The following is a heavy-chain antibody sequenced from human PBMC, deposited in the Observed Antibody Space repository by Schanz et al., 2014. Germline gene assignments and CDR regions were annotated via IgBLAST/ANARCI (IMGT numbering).Heavy chain of an antibody. CDR3: ARDSDVSKYNLFDY. Sequence: QVPLVQSGADVKKPGASVKVSCKASGYTFTGYSMHWVRQAPGQGLEWMGRINPNSGGTNYAQKFQGRVTMTRDTSISTVYMELTRLTFDDTAIYYCARDSDVSKYNLFDYWGQGTLVTVSS. CDR1: GYTFTGYS. CDR2: INPNSGGT. V-gene: IGHV1-2*06. J-gene: IGHJ5*01.